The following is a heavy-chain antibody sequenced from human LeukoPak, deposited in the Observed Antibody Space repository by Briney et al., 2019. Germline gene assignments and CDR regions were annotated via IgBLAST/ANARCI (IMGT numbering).Heavy chain of an antibody. V-gene: IGHV3-30*18. J-gene: IGHJ4*02. CDR2: ISYDGSNK. CDR1: GFTFRNYV. CDR3: AKVPYSSGQYFDY. Sequence: PGGSLRLSCAASGFTFRNYVIHWVRQAPGKGLEWVAVISYDGSNKYYADSVKGRFTISRDNSKNTLYLQMNSLRAEDTAVYYCAKVPYSSGQYFDYWGQGTLVTVSS. D-gene: IGHD6-19*01.